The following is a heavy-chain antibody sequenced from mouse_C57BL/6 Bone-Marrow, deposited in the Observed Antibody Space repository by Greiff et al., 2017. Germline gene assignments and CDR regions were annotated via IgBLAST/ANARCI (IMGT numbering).Heavy chain of an antibody. CDR3: ARRRRWYFDV. CDR1: GYTFTSYW. CDR2: IHPNSGST. J-gene: IGHJ1*03. Sequence: QVQLKQPGAELVKPGASVKLSCKASGYTFTSYWMPWVKQRPGQGLEWIGMIHPNSGSTTYNEKFKSKATLTVDKSSSAAYLQLSSLTSEDSAVDYCARRRRWYFDVWGTGTTVTVSS. V-gene: IGHV1-64*01.